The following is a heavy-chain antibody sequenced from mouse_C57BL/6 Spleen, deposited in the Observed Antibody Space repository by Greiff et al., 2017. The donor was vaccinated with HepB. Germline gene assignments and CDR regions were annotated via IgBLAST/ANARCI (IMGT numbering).Heavy chain of an antibody. V-gene: IGHV1-19*01. J-gene: IGHJ4*01. CDR3: ARDDAMDY. Sequence: EVQRVESGPVLVKPGASVKMSCKASGYTFTDYYMNWVKQSHGKSLEWIGVINPYNGGTSYNQKFKGKATLTVDKSSSTAYMELNSLTSEDSAVYYCARDDAMDYWGQGTSVTVSS. CDR2: INPYNGGT. CDR1: GYTFTDYY.